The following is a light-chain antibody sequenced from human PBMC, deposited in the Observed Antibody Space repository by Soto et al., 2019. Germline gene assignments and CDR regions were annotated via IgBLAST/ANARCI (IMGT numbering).Light chain of an antibody. Sequence: DIQMTQSPSTLSASLGDRVTITCRASQTVNAWLAWYQHKPGKAPKPLIYDASILESGVPARFSGSGSGTEFILTISSRQPDDVGTYYCQQYNTHAGTFGQGTKVEIK. CDR3: QQYNTHAGT. CDR2: DAS. J-gene: IGKJ1*01. V-gene: IGKV1-5*01. CDR1: QTVNAW.